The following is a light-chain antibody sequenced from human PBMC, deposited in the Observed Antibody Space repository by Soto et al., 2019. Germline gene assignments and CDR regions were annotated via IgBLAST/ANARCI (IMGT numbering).Light chain of an antibody. J-gene: IGLJ1*01. V-gene: IGLV2-14*01. CDR3: SSYRNSNSIYV. CDR1: SNDVGNYNY. Sequence: QSVLTQPASVSGSPGQSITISCTGTSNDVGNYNYVSWYQHHPGKAPKLMIYEVSNRPSGVSNRFSGSKSGNTASLTISGLQAEDEGDHYCSSYRNSNSIYVFGHATKVTVX. CDR2: EVS.